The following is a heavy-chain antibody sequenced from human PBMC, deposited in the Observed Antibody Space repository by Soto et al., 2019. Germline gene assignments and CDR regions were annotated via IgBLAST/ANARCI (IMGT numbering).Heavy chain of an antibody. V-gene: IGHV4-59*01. J-gene: IGHJ4*02. CDR2: IYYSGST. CDR1: GGSISSYY. Sequence: SETLSLTCTVSGGSISSYYWSWIRQPPGKGLEWIGYIYYSGSTNYNPSLKSRVTISVDTSKNQFSLKLSSVTAADTAVYYCAGVHSGYDHYFDYWGKGTLVTVSS. D-gene: IGHD5-12*01. CDR3: AGVHSGYDHYFDY.